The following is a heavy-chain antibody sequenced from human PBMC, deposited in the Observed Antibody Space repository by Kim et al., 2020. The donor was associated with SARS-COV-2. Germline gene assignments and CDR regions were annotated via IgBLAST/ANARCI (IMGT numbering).Heavy chain of an antibody. Sequence: SETLSLTCAVSGESFDDYFWAWIRQTPGKGLEWIGEINHSGTTFYNPSLKTRVTMSVDTSKKLVSLKLHSVTAADSAVYFCARGGLFCYGASCSWFDPWGQGTLVTVSS. D-gene: IGHD3-22*01. J-gene: IGHJ5*02. CDR1: GESFDDYF. V-gene: IGHV4-34*01. CDR3: ARGGLFCYGASCSWFDP. CDR2: INHSGTT.